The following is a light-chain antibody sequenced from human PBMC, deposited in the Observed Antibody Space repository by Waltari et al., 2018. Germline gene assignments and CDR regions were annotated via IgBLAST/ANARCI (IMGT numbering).Light chain of an antibody. CDR3: SSYTSSSTLVV. CDR1: SSDVGGYNY. Sequence: QSALTQPASVSGSPGQSITISCTGTSSDVGGYNYVSWYQQRPGTAPKLTIYEVSNRPSGVSNRVSGSKSANTASLTISGLQAEDEAYYYCSSYTSSSTLVVFGGGTKLTVL. CDR2: EVS. V-gene: IGLV2-14*01. J-gene: IGLJ2*01.